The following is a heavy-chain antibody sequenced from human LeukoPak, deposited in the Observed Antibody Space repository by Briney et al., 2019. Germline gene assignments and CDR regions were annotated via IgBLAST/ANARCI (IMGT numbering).Heavy chain of an antibody. CDR2: MNPNSSNT. D-gene: IGHD1-7*01. J-gene: IGHJ4*02. Sequence: GASVKVSCKASGYTFTSYDINWVRQATGQGLEWMGWMNPNSSNTGYAQKFQGRVTMTRNTSISTAYMELSSLRSEDTAVYYCARGDITGTTFDYWGQGTLVTVSS. CDR1: GYTFTSYD. V-gene: IGHV1-8*01. CDR3: ARGDITGTTFDY.